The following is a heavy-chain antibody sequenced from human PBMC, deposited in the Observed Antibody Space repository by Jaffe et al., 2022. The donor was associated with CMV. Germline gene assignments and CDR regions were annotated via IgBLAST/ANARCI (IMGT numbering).Heavy chain of an antibody. D-gene: IGHD2-2*01. CDR1: GGSISSSNW. CDR2: IYHSGST. J-gene: IGHJ4*02. CDR3: ARDEFLTTNSFYCSSTSCYAPPRY. Sequence: QVQLQESGPGLVKPSGTLSLTCAVSGGSISSSNWWSWVRQPPGKGLEWIGEIYHSGSTNYNPSLKSRVTISVDKSKNQFSLKLSSVTAADTAVYYCARDEFLTTNSFYCSSTSCYAPPRYWGQGTLVTVSS. V-gene: IGHV4-4*02.